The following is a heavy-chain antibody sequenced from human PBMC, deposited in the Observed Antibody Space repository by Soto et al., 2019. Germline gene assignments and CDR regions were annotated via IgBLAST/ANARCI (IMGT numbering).Heavy chain of an antibody. D-gene: IGHD5-12*01. CDR3: ARVGWATRRSGMDV. CDR1: GGSISSYH. CDR2: IYTSGST. J-gene: IGHJ6*02. Sequence: SETLSLTFTVSGGSISSYHWSWIRQPAGKGLEWIGRIYTSGSTNYNPSLKSRVTMSVDTSKNQFSLKLSSVTAADTAVYYCARVGWATRRSGMDVWGQGTTVTVS. V-gene: IGHV4-4*07.